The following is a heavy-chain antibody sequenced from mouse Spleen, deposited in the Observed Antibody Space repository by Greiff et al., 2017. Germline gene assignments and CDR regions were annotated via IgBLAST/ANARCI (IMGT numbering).Heavy chain of an antibody. CDR1: GFTFSDYY. Sequence: DVMLVESEGGLVQPGSSMKLSCTASGFTFSDYYMAWVRQVPEKGLEWVANINYDGSSTYYLDSLKSRFIISRDNAKNILYLQMSSLKSEDTATYYCAREGRGFAYWGQGTLVTVSA. CDR2: INYDGSST. CDR3: AREGRGFAY. J-gene: IGHJ3*01. V-gene: IGHV5-16*01.